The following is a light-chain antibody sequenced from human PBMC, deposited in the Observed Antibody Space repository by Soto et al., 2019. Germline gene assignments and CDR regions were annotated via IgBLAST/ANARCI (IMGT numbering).Light chain of an antibody. CDR2: GAS. Sequence: EIVMTQSPAILSVSPGEKATLSARASQSFARTLAWYQQKPGQSPSLLVYGASTRANVTPARFSGSGSGTEFTLTISTLQSEDVAVYYCQQYNQWPPYTFGQGTRVEMK. CDR3: QQYNQWPPYT. J-gene: IGKJ2*01. CDR1: QSFART. V-gene: IGKV3-15*01.